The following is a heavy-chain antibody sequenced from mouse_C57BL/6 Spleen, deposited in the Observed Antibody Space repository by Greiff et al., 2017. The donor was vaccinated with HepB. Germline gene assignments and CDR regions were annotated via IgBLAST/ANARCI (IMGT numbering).Heavy chain of an antibody. Sequence: VQLKQPGAELVKPGASVKMSCKASGYTFTSYWITWVKQRPGQGLEWIGDIYPGSGSTNYNEKFKSKATLTVDTSSSTAYMQLSSLTSEDSAVYYCARSPYYYGSSPYAMDYWGQGTSVTVSS. CDR3: ARSPYYYGSSPYAMDY. V-gene: IGHV1-55*01. CDR1: GYTFTSYW. J-gene: IGHJ4*01. D-gene: IGHD1-1*01. CDR2: IYPGSGST.